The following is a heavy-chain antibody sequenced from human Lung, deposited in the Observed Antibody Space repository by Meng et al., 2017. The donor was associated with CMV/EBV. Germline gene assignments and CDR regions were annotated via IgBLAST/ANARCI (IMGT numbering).Heavy chain of an antibody. J-gene: IGHJ4*02. CDR1: GFTFSNYA. D-gene: IGHD3-22*01. V-gene: IGHV3-23*01. Sequence: GESLKISFAASGFTFSNYAMSWVRQAPGKGLEWVSDISGSGSRLYYADSVTGRFTISRDNSKNTLYLQMNSLRAEDTAVYYCAKTEYSDSSGYDKWGQGTLVTVSS. CDR2: ISGSGSRL. CDR3: AKTEYSDSSGYDK.